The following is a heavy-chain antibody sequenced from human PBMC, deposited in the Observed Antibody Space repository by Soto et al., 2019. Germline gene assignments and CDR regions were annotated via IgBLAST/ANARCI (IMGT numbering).Heavy chain of an antibody. CDR3: ARQTQFGGARYFGY. CDR2: IYPGDSDT. D-gene: IGHD3-16*01. Sequence: LXISCQSSGYTFSYFLIAWLRQLPGKGLEWMGIIYPGDSDTRYSPSFQGQVTISADKSISTAYLQWSSLKASDTAMYYCARQTQFGGARYFGYWGQGTLVTVSS. J-gene: IGHJ4*02. V-gene: IGHV5-51*01. CDR1: GYTFSYFL.